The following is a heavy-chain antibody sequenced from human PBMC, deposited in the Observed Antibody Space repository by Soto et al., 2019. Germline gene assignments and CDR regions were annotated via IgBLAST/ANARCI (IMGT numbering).Heavy chain of an antibody. Sequence: SGPTLVNPTQTLTLTCTFSGFSLSTSGMCVSWIRQPPGKALEWLAPIDWDDDKYYSTSLKTRLTISKDTSKNQVVLTMTNMDPVDTATYYCARTYLARIAVAGHYYYGMDVWGQGTTVTVSS. CDR2: IDWDDDK. CDR3: ARTYLARIAVAGHYYYGMDV. J-gene: IGHJ6*02. D-gene: IGHD6-19*01. V-gene: IGHV2-70*01. CDR1: GFSLSTSGMC.